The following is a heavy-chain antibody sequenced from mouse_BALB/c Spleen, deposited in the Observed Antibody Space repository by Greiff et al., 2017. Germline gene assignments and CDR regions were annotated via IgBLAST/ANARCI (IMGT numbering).Heavy chain of an antibody. CDR3: ARRGSYGRAYWYFDV. J-gene: IGHJ1*01. CDR1: GFTFSSYG. D-gene: IGHD1-1*01. Sequence: EVKLMESGGDLVKPGGSLKLSCAASGFTFSSYGMSWVRQTPDKRLEWVATISSGGSYTYYPDSVKGRFTISRDNAKNTLYLQMSSLKSEDTAMYYCARRGSYGRAYWYFDVWGAGTTVTVSS. V-gene: IGHV5-6*02. CDR2: ISSGGSYT.